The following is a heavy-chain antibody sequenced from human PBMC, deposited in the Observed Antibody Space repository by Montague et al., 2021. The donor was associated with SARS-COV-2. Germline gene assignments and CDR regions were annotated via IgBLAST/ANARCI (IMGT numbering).Heavy chain of an antibody. J-gene: IGHJ4*02. V-gene: IGHV3-20*04. D-gene: IGHD6-13*01. CDR1: GFTFDDYG. CDR2: INWNGGST. CDR3: ASGYSSSWDIFDY. Sequence: SLRLSCAASGFTFDDYGMSWVRQAPGKGLEWVSGINWNGGSTGYADSVKGRFTISRDNAKNSLYLQMNSLRAEDTASYYCASGYSSSWDIFDYWGQGTLVTVSS.